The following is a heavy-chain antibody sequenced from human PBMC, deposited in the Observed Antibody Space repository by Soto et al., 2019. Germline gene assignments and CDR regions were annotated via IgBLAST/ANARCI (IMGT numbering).Heavy chain of an antibody. CDR1: GYTFTSYY. Sequence: QVQLVQSGAEVKKPGASVKVSCKASGYTFTSYYMHWVRQAPGQGLEWMGIINPSGGSTSYAQKFQGRVTMTRDTSTSTVYMELSSLRSEDTAVYYCARALPQQWPYLYYYCGMDVWGQGTTVTVSS. CDR2: INPSGGST. J-gene: IGHJ6*02. V-gene: IGHV1-46*01. D-gene: IGHD6-19*01. CDR3: ARALPQQWPYLYYYCGMDV.